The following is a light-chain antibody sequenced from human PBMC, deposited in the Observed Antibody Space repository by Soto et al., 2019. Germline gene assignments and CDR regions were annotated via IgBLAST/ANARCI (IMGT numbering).Light chain of an antibody. J-gene: IGKJ1*01. CDR3: QQYNNWPWT. CDR1: QIVLYSSNNNNY. Sequence: DIVMTQSPDSLAVSLGDRATINCKSSQIVLYSSNNNNYLAWYQQKPGQAPRLLIYGASTRATGIPARFSGSGSGTEFTLTISSLQSEDFAVYYCQQYNNWPWTFGQGTKVDNK. V-gene: IGKV4-1*01. CDR2: GAS.